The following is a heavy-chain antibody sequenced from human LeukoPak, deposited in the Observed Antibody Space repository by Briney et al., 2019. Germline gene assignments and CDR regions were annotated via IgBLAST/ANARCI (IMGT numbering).Heavy chain of an antibody. D-gene: IGHD4-11*01. V-gene: IGHV3-48*01. CDR2: FASDSSSI. J-gene: IGHJ4*02. Sequence: PGGSLRLSCAASGFSLHSYSMSWVRQPPGGGLEWVSFFASDSSSIYYANSIKGRFTVSRDNAKSSLYLQMSSLRAEDTAVYYCARDSRHDSSGGDFDFWGQGTLVTVSS. CDR1: GFSLHSYS. CDR3: ARDSRHDSSGGDFDF.